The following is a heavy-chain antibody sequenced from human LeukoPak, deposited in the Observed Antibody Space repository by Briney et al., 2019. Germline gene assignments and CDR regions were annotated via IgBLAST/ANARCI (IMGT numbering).Heavy chain of an antibody. CDR2: ISYDGSNK. Sequence: GGSLRLSCAASGFTFSSYGMHWVRQAPGKGLEWVAVISYDGSNKYYADSVKGRFTISRDNSKNTLYLQMNSLRAEDTAVYYCANGDIDVDYYYMDVWGKGTTVTVSS. CDR3: ANGDIDVDYYYMDV. V-gene: IGHV3-30*18. CDR1: GFTFSSYG. J-gene: IGHJ6*03. D-gene: IGHD2-15*01.